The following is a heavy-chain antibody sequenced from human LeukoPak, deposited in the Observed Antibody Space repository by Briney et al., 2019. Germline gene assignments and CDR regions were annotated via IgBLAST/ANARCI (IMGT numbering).Heavy chain of an antibody. D-gene: IGHD4-17*01. Sequence: GGSLRLSCAASGFTFSNYAMIWVRQAPGKGLEWVSAIRGIRGTYSTEYADSVKDRFTISRDNSKSTLYLQMNSLRAEDTAVYYCGRDPNGDYIGAFDMWGQGTVVTVSS. CDR3: GRDPNGDYIGAFDM. V-gene: IGHV3-23*01. CDR1: GFTFSNYA. CDR2: IRGIRGTYST. J-gene: IGHJ3*02.